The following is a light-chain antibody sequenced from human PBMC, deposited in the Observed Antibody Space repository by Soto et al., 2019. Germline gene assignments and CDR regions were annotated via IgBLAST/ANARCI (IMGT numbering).Light chain of an antibody. CDR1: QSVSSN. CDR3: QQHNDWPT. CDR2: GAS. V-gene: IGKV3-15*01. J-gene: IGKJ5*01. Sequence: EIVMTQSPATLSVSPGERATLSCRASQSVSSNLAWYQQKPGQAPRLLIYGASTRATGIPARFSGSGSGTEFILTISSAESEDFAIYYCQQHNDWPTFGQGTRLEIK.